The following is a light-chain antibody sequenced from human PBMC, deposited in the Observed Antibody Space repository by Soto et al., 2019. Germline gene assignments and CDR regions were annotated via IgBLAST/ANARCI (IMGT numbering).Light chain of an antibody. Sequence: SYELTQPPSVSVAPGQTAKITCAGDNIDTKSMHWYQQRPGQAPELVVHDDTDRAAGIPERFSGSKSGGTATLTISRVEAGDEADYYCQVWDIITYHVVFGGGTKLTVL. CDR3: QVWDIITYHVV. J-gene: IGLJ2*01. CDR1: NIDTKS. CDR2: DDT. V-gene: IGLV3-21*02.